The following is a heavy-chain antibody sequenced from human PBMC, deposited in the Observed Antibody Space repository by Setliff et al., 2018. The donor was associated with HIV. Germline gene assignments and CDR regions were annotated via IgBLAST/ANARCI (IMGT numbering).Heavy chain of an antibody. CDR3: ARDVAVAGTEF. D-gene: IGHD6-19*01. Sequence: GGSLRLSCTASGFTFSDYWMHWARRGPGRGLEWVSRIGRDGTVANYADSVKGRFTISRDNAKNSLYLQMNSLRAEDTAVYFCARDVAVAGTEFWGQGTLVTVSS. CDR2: IGRDGTVA. CDR1: GFTFSDYW. J-gene: IGHJ4*02. V-gene: IGHV3-74*01.